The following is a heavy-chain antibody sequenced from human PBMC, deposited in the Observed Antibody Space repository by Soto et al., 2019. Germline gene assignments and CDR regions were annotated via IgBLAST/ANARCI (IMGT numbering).Heavy chain of an antibody. V-gene: IGHV1-18*01. J-gene: IGHJ5*02. CDR3: ARGVGSGSYDNQYNWFDP. CDR2: LNVYNGNT. CDR1: GYTFTNYG. D-gene: IGHD3-10*01. Sequence: QVQLVQSGGEVKKPGASVKVSCKASGYTFTNYGISWVRQAPGQGLEWMGWLNVYNGNTKYAQKVQGRVTMTTDTSTSTAYKELRSLRSDDTAVYYCARGVGSGSYDNQYNWFDPWGQGTLVTVSS.